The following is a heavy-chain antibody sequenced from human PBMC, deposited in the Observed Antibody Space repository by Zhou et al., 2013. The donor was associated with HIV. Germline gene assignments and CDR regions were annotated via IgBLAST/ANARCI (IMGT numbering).Heavy chain of an antibody. V-gene: IGHV1-8*03. D-gene: IGHD2-21*02. Sequence: QVQLVQSGAEVKKPGASVKVSCSASGYTFINYDISWVRQATGRGLEWMGYMSPNRGNAGYAQKFQGRVTITRDTSISTAYMELRSLRSDDTAVYYCARWAVAVTAHNYGMDVWGQGDHGHRLL. J-gene: IGHJ6*02. CDR2: MSPNRGNA. CDR1: GYTFINYD. CDR3: ARWAVAVTAHNYGMDV.